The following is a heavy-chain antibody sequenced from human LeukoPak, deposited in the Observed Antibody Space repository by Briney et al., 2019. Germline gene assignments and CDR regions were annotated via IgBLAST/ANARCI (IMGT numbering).Heavy chain of an antibody. CDR3: ARSLLMAGIAAAGTSDY. V-gene: IGHV3-9*03. D-gene: IGHD6-13*01. CDR2: ISWNSGSI. J-gene: IGHJ4*02. Sequence: PGRSLRLSCAASGFTFDDYAMHWVRQAPGKGLEWVSGISWNSGSIGYADSVKGRFTISRDNAKNSLYLQMNSLRAEDMALYYCARSLLMAGIAAAGTSDYWGQGTLVTVSS. CDR1: GFTFDDYA.